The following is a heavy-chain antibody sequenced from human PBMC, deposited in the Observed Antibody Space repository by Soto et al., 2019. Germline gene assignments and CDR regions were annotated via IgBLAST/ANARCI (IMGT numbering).Heavy chain of an antibody. V-gene: IGHV4-59*08. CDR2: IYYSGTS. Sequence: SETLSLTCTVSGGSISSYYWSWIRQPPGRGLEWIGYIYYSGTSYSNPSLKGRITISVDTSKNQFSMRLNSVTAADTAVYYCTDMRGQWLPRDWGRGIMVTVSS. D-gene: IGHD6-19*01. CDR3: TDMRGQWLPRD. J-gene: IGHJ4*02. CDR1: GGSISSYY.